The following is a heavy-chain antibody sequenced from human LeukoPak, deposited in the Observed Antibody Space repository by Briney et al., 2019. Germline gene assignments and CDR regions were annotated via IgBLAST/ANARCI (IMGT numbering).Heavy chain of an antibody. V-gene: IGHV3-23*01. CDR3: AKDSDYYGSGSHNWFDP. CDR2: ISGSGGST. Sequence: GGSLRLSCAASGFTFSNYAMSWVRQAPGKGLDWVSAISGSGGSTYYADSVKGRFTISRDNSKNTLWLQMNSLRAEDTAVYYCAKDSDYYGSGSHNWFDPWGQGTLVTASS. CDR1: GFTFSNYA. J-gene: IGHJ5*02. D-gene: IGHD3-10*01.